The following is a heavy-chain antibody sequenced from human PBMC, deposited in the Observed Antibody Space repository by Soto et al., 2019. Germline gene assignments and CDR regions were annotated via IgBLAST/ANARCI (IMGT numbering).Heavy chain of an antibody. CDR1: GDSISSGGYF. D-gene: IGHD3-22*01. Sequence: QVQLQESGPGLVKPSQTLSLTCTVSGDSISSGGYFWSWIRQHPGKGLELIGDIYYSGTTYYNPSLNSRVTISIDTSKTQFPLQLSSVTAADTAMYYCESVNNSSGYDPSDAFDIWGQGTMVTVSS. CDR2: IYYSGTT. J-gene: IGHJ3*02. V-gene: IGHV4-31*03. CDR3: ESVNNSSGYDPSDAFDI.